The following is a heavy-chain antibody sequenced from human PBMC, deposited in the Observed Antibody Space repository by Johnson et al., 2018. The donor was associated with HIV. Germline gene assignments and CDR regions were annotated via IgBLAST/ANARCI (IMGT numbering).Heavy chain of an antibody. D-gene: IGHD6-13*01. Sequence: EVQLVESGGGLVQPGGSLRLSCAASGFTFSSFWMSWVRQAPGKGLEWVANIKQDGSEKYYVDSVKGRFTISRDNAKNSLYLQMNSLRAEDTAMYYCARDGESQQLPLGDAFDVWGQGTMVIVSS. V-gene: IGHV3-7*01. J-gene: IGHJ3*01. CDR3: ARDGESQQLPLGDAFDV. CDR2: IKQDGSEK. CDR1: GFTFSSFW.